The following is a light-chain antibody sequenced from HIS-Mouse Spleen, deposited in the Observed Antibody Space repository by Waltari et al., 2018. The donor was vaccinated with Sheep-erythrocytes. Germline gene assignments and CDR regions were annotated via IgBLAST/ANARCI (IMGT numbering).Light chain of an antibody. J-gene: IGKJ4*01. Sequence: DIVMTQSPDSLAVSLGERATINGKSSQSVLYSSNNKNYLAWYQQNQGQPPKLLIYWASTRESGVPDRFSGSGSGTDFTLTISSLQAEDVAVYYCQQYYSTPLTFGGGTKVEIK. V-gene: IGKV4-1*01. CDR1: QSVLYSSNNKNY. CDR2: WAS. CDR3: QQYYSTPLT.